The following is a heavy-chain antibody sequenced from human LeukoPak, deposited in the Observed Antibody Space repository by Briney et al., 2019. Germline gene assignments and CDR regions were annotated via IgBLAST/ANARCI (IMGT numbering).Heavy chain of an antibody. Sequence: GGSLRLSCAASGFTVSNNFMSWVRQAPGKGLEWVSVIYGGGSTYYADSVKGRFIISRDNSKNTPYLQMNSLRAEDTAVYYCAREGIRSSWYGYYFDYWGQGTLVTVSS. CDR3: AREGIRSSWYGYYFDY. D-gene: IGHD6-13*01. J-gene: IGHJ4*02. CDR2: IYGGGST. V-gene: IGHV3-53*01. CDR1: GFTVSNNF.